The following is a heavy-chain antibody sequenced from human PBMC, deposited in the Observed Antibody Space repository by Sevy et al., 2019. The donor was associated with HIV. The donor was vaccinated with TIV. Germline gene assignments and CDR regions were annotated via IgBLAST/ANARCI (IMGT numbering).Heavy chain of an antibody. CDR3: ARGSRTFDY. CDR1: GGSINGDY. J-gene: IGHJ4*02. Sequence: SETLSLTCSVPGGSINGDYWSWIRQPPGQALEWIGYIYYSGSTNYNPSLESRVTMSVDRSKNQFSLQLSSITAADTALYYCARGSRTFDYWGQGTLVTVSS. V-gene: IGHV4-59*12. D-gene: IGHD1-7*01. CDR2: IYYSGST.